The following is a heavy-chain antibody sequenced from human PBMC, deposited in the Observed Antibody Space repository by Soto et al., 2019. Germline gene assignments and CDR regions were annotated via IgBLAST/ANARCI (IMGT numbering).Heavy chain of an antibody. CDR2: INAGNGNT. CDR3: ARGLIYDSSGYYFDY. CDR1: GYTFTSYA. V-gene: IGHV1-3*01. Sequence: ASVKVSWKASGYTFTSYAMHWVRQAPGQRLEWMGWINAGNGNTKYSQKFQGRVTITRDTSTSTVYMELSSLRSEDTAVYYCARGLIYDSSGYYFDYWGQGTLVTVSS. D-gene: IGHD3-22*01. J-gene: IGHJ4*02.